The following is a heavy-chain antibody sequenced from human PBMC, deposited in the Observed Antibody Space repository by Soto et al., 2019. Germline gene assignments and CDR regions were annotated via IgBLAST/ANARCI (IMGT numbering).Heavy chain of an antibody. CDR2: IYYSGST. J-gene: IGHJ6*02. V-gene: IGHV4-39*01. CDR1: GGSISSSSYY. Sequence: NPSETLSLTCTVSGGSISSSSYYWGWIRQPPGKGLEWIGSIYYSGSTYYNPSLKSRVTISVDTSKNQFSLKLSSVTAADTAVYYCARQGIQLWLLSPSREYGMDVWGQGTTVTVSS. D-gene: IGHD5-18*01. CDR3: ARQGIQLWLLSPSREYGMDV.